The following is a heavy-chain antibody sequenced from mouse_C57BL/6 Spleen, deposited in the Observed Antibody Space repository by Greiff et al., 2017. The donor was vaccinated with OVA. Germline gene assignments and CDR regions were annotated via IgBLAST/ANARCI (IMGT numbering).Heavy chain of an antibody. Sequence: QVQLQQPGAELVKPGASVKLSCKASGYTFTSYWMHWVKQRPGQGLEWIGMIHPNSGSTNYNEKFKSKATLTVDKSSSTAYMQLSSLTSEDSAVYYCARGEEAKYYEVAYWGQGTLVTVSA. CDR2: IHPNSGST. CDR3: ARGEEAKYYEVAY. V-gene: IGHV1-64*01. D-gene: IGHD2-4*01. J-gene: IGHJ3*01. CDR1: GYTFTSYW.